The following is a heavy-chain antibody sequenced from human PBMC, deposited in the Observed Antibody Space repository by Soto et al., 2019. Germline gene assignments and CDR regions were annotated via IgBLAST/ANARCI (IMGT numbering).Heavy chain of an antibody. CDR3: ANLAVAREYDY. CDR2: ISYDESDK. CDR1: GLTFRTSG. Sequence: QVQLVESGGGVVQPGRSLRLSCAASGLTFRTSGMHWVRQAPGKGLEWVAFISYDESDKHYAESVKGRFTISRDNSKSTLYLQMNTRRPEDTAVYYCANLAVAREYDYWGQGTLVTVSS. D-gene: IGHD6-19*01. V-gene: IGHV3-30*18. J-gene: IGHJ4*02.